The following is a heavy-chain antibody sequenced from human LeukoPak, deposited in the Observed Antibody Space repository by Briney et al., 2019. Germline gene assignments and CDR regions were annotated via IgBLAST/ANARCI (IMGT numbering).Heavy chain of an antibody. CDR3: ATGRYCSGGSCYLGY. CDR2: VDPEDGET. D-gene: IGHD2-15*01. Sequence: ASVKVSCKVSGYTFTDYYMHWVQQAPGKGLEWMGLVDPEDGETIYAEKFQGRVTRTADTSTDTAYMELSSLRSEDTAVYYCATGRYCSGGSCYLGYWGQGTLVTVSS. J-gene: IGHJ4*02. V-gene: IGHV1-69-2*01. CDR1: GYTFTDYY.